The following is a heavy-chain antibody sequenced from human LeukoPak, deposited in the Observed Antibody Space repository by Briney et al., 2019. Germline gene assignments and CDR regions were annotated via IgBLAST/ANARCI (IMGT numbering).Heavy chain of an antibody. Sequence: GRSLRLFCAASGFTFRSYGMHWLRQAPGKGLEWVSVIYGGGSTYYADSVKGRFTISRDNSKNTLYLQMNSLRAEDTAVYYCATEGPDYGDYLFDYWGQGTLVTVSS. CDR1: GFTFRSYG. D-gene: IGHD4-17*01. J-gene: IGHJ4*02. CDR3: ATEGPDYGDYLFDY. CDR2: IYGGGST. V-gene: IGHV3-66*01.